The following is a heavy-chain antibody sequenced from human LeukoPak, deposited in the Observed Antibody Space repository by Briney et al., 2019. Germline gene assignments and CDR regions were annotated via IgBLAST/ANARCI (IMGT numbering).Heavy chain of an antibody. V-gene: IGHV3-66*01. D-gene: IGHD6-19*01. CDR1: GFTVSSNY. Sequence: TGGSLRLSCAASGFTVSSNYMTWVRQAPGKGLEWVSIIYSGGSTYYADSVKGRFTISSDNSKNTLYLQMNSLRAEDTAVYYCARDGANGYTSAWAPNDYWGQGTLVTVSS. CDR2: IYSGGST. CDR3: ARDGANGYTSAWAPNDY. J-gene: IGHJ4*02.